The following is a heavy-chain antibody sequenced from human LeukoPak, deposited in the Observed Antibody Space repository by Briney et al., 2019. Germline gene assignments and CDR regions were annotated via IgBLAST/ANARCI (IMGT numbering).Heavy chain of an antibody. Sequence: PGGSLGLSCAASGFTFSSYNINWVRQAPGKGLEWVSSISSSSSYIYYAGSVKGRFTISRDNAKNSLYLQMNSLRAEDTAVYYCAKEDSNGWYFFDYWGQGTLVTVSS. D-gene: IGHD6-19*01. CDR2: ISSSSSYI. V-gene: IGHV3-21*01. CDR3: AKEDSNGWYFFDY. J-gene: IGHJ4*02. CDR1: GFTFSSYN.